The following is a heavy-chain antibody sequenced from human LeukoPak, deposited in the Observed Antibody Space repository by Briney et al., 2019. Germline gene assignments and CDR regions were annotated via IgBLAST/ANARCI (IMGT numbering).Heavy chain of an antibody. V-gene: IGHV3-48*03. CDR3: ARDYSGNSGGHFDY. D-gene: IGHD4-23*01. CDR2: ISSSGCTI. CDR1: GFTFSSYE. Sequence: PGGSLRLSCAASGFTFSSYEMNWVRQAPGKGLEWVSYISSSGCTIYYADSVKGRFTISRDNAKNSLYLQMNSLRAEDTAVYYCARDYSGNSGGHFDYWGQGTLVTVSS. J-gene: IGHJ4*02.